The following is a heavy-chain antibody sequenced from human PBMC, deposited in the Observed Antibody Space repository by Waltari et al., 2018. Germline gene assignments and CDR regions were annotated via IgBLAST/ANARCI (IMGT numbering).Heavy chain of an antibody. D-gene: IGHD3-22*01. CDR1: GYTLTAVS. J-gene: IGHJ3*02. CDR2: FDPEDGET. V-gene: IGHV1-24*01. CDR3: ATQQGYDSSGQDAFDI. Sequence: QDQLVQSGAEGKKPGASVQVSCNVSGYTLTAVSMPWVRQATGKGLEWMGGFDPEDGETIYAQKFQGRVTMTEDTSTDTAYMELSSLRSEDTAVYYCATQQGYDSSGQDAFDIWGQGTMVTVSS.